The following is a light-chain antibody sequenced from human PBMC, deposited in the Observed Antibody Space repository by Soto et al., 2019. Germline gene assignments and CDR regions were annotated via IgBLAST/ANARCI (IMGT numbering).Light chain of an antibody. CDR3: QQYNSYSPYT. J-gene: IGKJ2*01. V-gene: IGKV1-5*03. CDR1: QSISSW. Sequence: DIQMTQSPSTLSASVGDRVTITCRASQSISSWLAWYQQKPGKAPKLLIYKASSLESGVPSRFNGSGSGTEFPLTISSLQPDDFATYYCQQYNSYSPYTFGQGTKLEIK. CDR2: KAS.